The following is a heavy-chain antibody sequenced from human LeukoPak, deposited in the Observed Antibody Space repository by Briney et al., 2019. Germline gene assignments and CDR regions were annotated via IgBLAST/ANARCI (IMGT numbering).Heavy chain of an antibody. Sequence: GRSLRLSCAASGFTFSSYTMHWVRQAPGKGLEWVAVISPDGTNKYYADSVQGRFTIPRDNSKNTVYLQMNSLRAEDTAVYYCASSLGYCSGGYCYGLRWDLDYWGQGTLVTVSS. J-gene: IGHJ4*02. V-gene: IGHV3-30-3*01. CDR1: GFTFSSYT. CDR3: ASSLGYCSGGYCYGLRWDLDY. D-gene: IGHD2-15*01. CDR2: ISPDGTNK.